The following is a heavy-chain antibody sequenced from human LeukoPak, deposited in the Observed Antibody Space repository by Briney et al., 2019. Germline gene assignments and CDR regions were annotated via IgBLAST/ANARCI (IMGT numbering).Heavy chain of an antibody. CDR2: INPSGGST. V-gene: IGHV1-46*01. Sequence: ASVKVSCKASGYTFTSYYMHWVRQAPGQGLEWMGIINPSGGSTSYAQKFQGRVTMTRDTSISTAYMELSRLRSDDTAVYYCARGCSGGSCYQLSEFDYWGQGTLVTVSS. J-gene: IGHJ4*02. CDR1: GYTFTSYY. D-gene: IGHD2-15*01. CDR3: ARGCSGGSCYQLSEFDY.